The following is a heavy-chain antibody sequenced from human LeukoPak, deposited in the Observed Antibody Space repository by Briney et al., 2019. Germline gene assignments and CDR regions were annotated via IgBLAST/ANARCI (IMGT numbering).Heavy chain of an antibody. J-gene: IGHJ3*02. CDR2: IHYSGST. CDR3: ARDRIAAATDAFDI. Sequence: PSETLSLTCTVSGGSISSGGYYWSWIRQPPGKGLDCIGYIHYSGSTFYNPSLKSRVTMSVDTSKNQFSLKLSSVTAADTAVYYCARDRIAAATDAFDIWGQGTMVTVSS. D-gene: IGHD6-13*01. CDR1: GGSISSGGYY. V-gene: IGHV4-30-4*08.